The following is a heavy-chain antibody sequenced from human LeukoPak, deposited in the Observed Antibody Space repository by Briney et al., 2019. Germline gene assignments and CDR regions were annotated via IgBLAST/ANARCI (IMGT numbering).Heavy chain of an antibody. D-gene: IGHD6-19*01. CDR1: GFTFSSYA. CDR3: AKDLYLQWLVPFSTGIYFDY. CDR2: ISGSGGST. V-gene: IGHV3-23*01. Sequence: GGSLRLSCAASGFTFSSYAMSWVRQAPGKGLEWVSAISGSGGSTYYADSVKGRFTISRDNSKNTLYLQMNSLRDEATAVYYCAKDLYLQWLVPFSTGIYFDYWGQGTLVTVSS. J-gene: IGHJ4*02.